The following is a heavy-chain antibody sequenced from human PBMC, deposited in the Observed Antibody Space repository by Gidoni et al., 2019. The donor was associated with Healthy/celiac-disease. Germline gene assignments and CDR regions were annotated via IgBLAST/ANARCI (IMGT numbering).Heavy chain of an antibody. CDR3: ARDKAIPRNWYFDL. D-gene: IGHD2-2*01. V-gene: IGHV3-21*01. J-gene: IGHJ2*01. Sequence: EVQLVESGGGLVKPGGSLRLSCAASGFTFSSYSMNWVRQAPGKGLEWVSSISSSSSYIYYADSVKGRFTISRDNAKNSLYLQMNSLRAEDTAVYYCARDKAIPRNWYFDLWGRGTLVTVSS. CDR1: GFTFSSYS. CDR2: ISSSSSYI.